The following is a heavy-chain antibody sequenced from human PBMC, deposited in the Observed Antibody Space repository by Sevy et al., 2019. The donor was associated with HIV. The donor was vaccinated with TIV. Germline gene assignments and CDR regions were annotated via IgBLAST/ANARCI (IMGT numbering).Heavy chain of an antibody. CDR2: IWSDGAYQ. Sequence: GGSLRLSCAATGFTFSNYAMHWVRQAPGKGMEWVAIIWSDGAYQYHGRSVKGRFTISRDNSKNTLYLQMNNVRVEDTAVYYCARGGYYYDNTAYYALDSWGQGTLVTVSS. J-gene: IGHJ4*02. D-gene: IGHD3-22*01. CDR1: GFTFSNYA. V-gene: IGHV3-33*01. CDR3: ARGGYYYDNTAYYALDS.